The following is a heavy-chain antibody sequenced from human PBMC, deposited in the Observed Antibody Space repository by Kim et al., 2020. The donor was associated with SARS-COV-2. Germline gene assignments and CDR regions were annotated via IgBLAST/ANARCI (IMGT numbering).Heavy chain of an antibody. J-gene: IGHJ5*02. CDR1: GGSISSGSYY. D-gene: IGHD3-3*01. Sequence: SETLSLTCTVSGGSISSGSYYWSWIRQPAGKGLEWIGRIYTSGGTNYNPSLKSRVTISVDTSKNQFSLKLSSVTAADTAVYYCARDQITIFGVVLDPWGQGTLVTVSS. V-gene: IGHV4-61*02. CDR3: ARDQITIFGVVLDP. CDR2: IYTSGGT.